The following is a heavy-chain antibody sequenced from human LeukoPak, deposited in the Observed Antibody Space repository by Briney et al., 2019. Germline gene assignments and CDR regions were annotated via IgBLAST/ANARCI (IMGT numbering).Heavy chain of an antibody. D-gene: IGHD2-2*01. CDR2: IYYSGST. CDR3: ARAPNAHSWGIVVVPAASYDAFDV. J-gene: IGHJ3*01. Sequence: SETLSLTCTVSGGSISSYYWSWIRQPPGKGLEWIGYIYYSGSTNYNPSLKSRVTISVDTSKNQFSLKLSSVTAADTAVYYCARAPNAHSWGIVVVPAASYDAFDVWGQGTMVTVSS. V-gene: IGHV4-59*01. CDR1: GGSISSYY.